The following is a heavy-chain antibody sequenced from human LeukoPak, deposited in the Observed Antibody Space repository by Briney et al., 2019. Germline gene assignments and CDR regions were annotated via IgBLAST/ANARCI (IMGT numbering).Heavy chain of an antibody. D-gene: IGHD3-10*01. J-gene: IGHJ6*03. CDR3: AKNPDYSGSGDYYYYMDV. CDR1: GFTFSSYA. CDR2: ISGSGIYT. Sequence: SGGSLRLSCAASGFTFSSYAMSWVRQAPGKGLEWVSGISGSGIYTYYADSVKGRFTISRDNSENTLFLQMHSLRAEDTAVYYCAKNPDYSGSGDYYYYMDVWGKGTTVTISS. V-gene: IGHV3-23*01.